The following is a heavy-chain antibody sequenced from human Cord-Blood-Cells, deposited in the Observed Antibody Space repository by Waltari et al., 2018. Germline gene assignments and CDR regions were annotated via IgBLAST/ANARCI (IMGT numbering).Heavy chain of an antibody. V-gene: IGHV1-69*01. D-gene: IGHD2-2*01. CDR2: IRPILGTA. J-gene: IGHJ6*02. Sequence: QVQLVQSGAEVKKPGSSVKVSCKASGGTFSSYAISWVRQAPGQGLEWMGGIRPILGTANYARKCQGSVTVTADESTRTAYMELGSLRSEDTAVYYCARVVPAAMVDYYYVMDVWGQGTTVTVSS. CDR3: ARVVPAAMVDYYYVMDV. CDR1: GGTFSSYA.